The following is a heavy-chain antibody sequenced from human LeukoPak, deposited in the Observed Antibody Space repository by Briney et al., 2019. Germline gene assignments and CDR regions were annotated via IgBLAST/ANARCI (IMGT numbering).Heavy chain of an antibody. CDR3: ANEWKEFTSGWYFDY. Sequence: GGSLRLSCVATGFTFSSYGMHWVRQAPGKGLEWVAVISHDGRAKYYADSVKGRLTISRENYRNTLNLEMNRLGAEDTSLHYCANEWKEFTSGWYFDYWGQGAPVTVSS. V-gene: IGHV3-30*18. D-gene: IGHD6-19*01. J-gene: IGHJ4*02. CDR2: ISHDGRAK. CDR1: GFTFSSYG.